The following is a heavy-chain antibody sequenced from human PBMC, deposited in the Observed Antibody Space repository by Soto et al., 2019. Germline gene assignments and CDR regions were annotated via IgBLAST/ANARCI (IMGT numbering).Heavy chain of an antibody. Sequence: ASVKVSCKASGYTFTGYYMHWVRQAPGQGLEWMGWINPNSGGTNYAQKFQGRVTMTRDTSISTAYMELSRLRSDDTAAYYCARVGDYDFWSGYWHFDYWGQGTLVTVSS. D-gene: IGHD3-3*01. CDR2: INPNSGGT. CDR1: GYTFTGYY. V-gene: IGHV1-2*02. CDR3: ARVGDYDFWSGYWHFDY. J-gene: IGHJ4*02.